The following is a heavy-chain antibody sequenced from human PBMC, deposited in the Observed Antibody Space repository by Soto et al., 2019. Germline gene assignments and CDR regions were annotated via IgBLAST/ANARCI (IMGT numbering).Heavy chain of an antibody. V-gene: IGHV3-33*08. CDR2: IWYDGSNK. D-gene: IGHD3-22*01. J-gene: IGHJ4*02. CDR3: ARDPSYDSTVGDY. Sequence: VQLVESGGGLVQPGGSLTLSCAASGFTFSSYRMHWVRQAPGKGLEWVAVIWYDGSNKYYADSVKGRFTISRDNSKNTLYLQMNSLRAEDTAVYYCARDPSYDSTVGDYWGQGTLVTVSS. CDR1: GFTFSSYR.